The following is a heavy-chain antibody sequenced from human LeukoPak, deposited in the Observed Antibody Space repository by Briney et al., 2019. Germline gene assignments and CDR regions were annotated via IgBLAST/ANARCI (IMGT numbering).Heavy chain of an antibody. CDR1: GYTFTNYG. CDR2: ISGYNGNT. CDR3: ARASHCSSTNCYAGNFDY. V-gene: IGHV1-18*01. J-gene: IGHJ4*02. Sequence: ASVKVSCKASGYTFTNYGISWVRQAPGQGLEWMGWISGYNGNTNYAQKVQGRVTVTTDTSTSTEYMELRSLRSDDTAVYYCARASHCSSTNCYAGNFDYWGQGTLVTVSS. D-gene: IGHD2-2*01.